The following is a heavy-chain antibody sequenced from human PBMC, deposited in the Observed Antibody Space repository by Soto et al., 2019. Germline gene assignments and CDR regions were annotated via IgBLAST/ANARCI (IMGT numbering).Heavy chain of an antibody. CDR2: IVVGSGNT. D-gene: IGHD6-19*01. CDR1: GFTFTSSA. V-gene: IGHV1-58*02. J-gene: IGHJ4*02. CDR3: AADVSEGGWYAGVGDY. Sequence: QMQLVQSGPEVKKPGTSVKVSCKASGFTFTSSAMQWVRQARGQRLEWIGWIVVGSGNTNYAQKFQERVTITRDMSTSTAYMELSILRSEDTAVYYCAADVSEGGWYAGVGDYWGQGTLVTVFS.